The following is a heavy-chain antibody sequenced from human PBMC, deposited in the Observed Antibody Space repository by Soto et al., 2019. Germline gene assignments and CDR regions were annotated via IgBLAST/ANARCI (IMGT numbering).Heavy chain of an antibody. CDR3: ATRITVFGLLIPPFDP. CDR2: ISYTGTI. CDR1: GDSLSNYY. J-gene: IGHJ5*02. V-gene: IGHV4-59*03. D-gene: IGHD3-3*01. Sequence: KPSETLSLTCNVSGDSLSNYYWTWVWQPPGKGLEWIGYISYTGTIHYGPSLKSRVTMSVDTSKNQFSLRLSSVTAADTAIYYCATRITVFGLLIPPFDPWGQGTQVTVSS.